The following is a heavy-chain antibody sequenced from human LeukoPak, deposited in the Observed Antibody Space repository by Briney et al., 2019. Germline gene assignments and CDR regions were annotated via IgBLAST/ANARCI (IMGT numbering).Heavy chain of an antibody. CDR3: ARMHYYDSGSSNWFDP. V-gene: IGHV1-8*01. Sequence: GASVKVSCKASGYTFTSYDINWVRQVTGQGLEWMGWMNPNSGNTGYAQKFQGRVTMTRNTSINTAYMELSSLRSEDTAVYYCARMHYYDSGSSNWFDPWGQGTLVTVSS. D-gene: IGHD3-10*01. J-gene: IGHJ5*02. CDR1: GYTFTSYD. CDR2: MNPNSGNT.